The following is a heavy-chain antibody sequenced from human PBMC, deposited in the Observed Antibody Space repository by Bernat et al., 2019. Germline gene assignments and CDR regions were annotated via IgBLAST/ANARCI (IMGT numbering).Heavy chain of an antibody. CDR2: VSASGATT. Sequence: EVQLVESGGGSVQPGGSLRLSCAASGFTFSSFGMRWVRQAPGKGLEWVSAVSASGATTYYTDSVKGRFTNSRDNSKNTMYLQMSSLRAEDTAVYYCARRNELNWFDPWGQGTLVTVAS. CDR3: ARRNELNWFDP. CDR1: GFTFSSFG. V-gene: IGHV3-23*04. D-gene: IGHD1-1*01. J-gene: IGHJ5*02.